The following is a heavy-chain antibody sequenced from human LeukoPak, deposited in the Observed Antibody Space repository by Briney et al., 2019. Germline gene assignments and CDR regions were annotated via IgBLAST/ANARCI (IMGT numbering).Heavy chain of an antibody. CDR3: ARKLHRAFGIAGAGVFDY. V-gene: IGHV4-61*01. J-gene: IGHJ4*02. CDR2: IYNSGST. D-gene: IGHD6-13*01. CDR1: GGSVSSGSYY. Sequence: SETLSLTCTVSGGSVSSGSYYWSWIRQPPGKGLEWIGYIYNSGSTNCNPSLKSRVTISVETSKNQFSLKLSSVTGADTAVYYCARKLHRAFGIAGAGVFDYWGQGILVTVSS.